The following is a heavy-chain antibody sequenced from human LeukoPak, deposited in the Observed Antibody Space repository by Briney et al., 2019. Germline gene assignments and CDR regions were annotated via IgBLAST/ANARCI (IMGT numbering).Heavy chain of an antibody. V-gene: IGHV3-23*01. CDR1: GFTFSSYA. Sequence: PGGSLRLACAASGFTFSSYAMTWVRQAPGKGLEWVSAFSATDGSAQYAESVKGRFTISRDNSKNTLFLQMNSLGAEDTAVYYCARVKIVAAGTGAFDVWGQGTLVTVSS. CDR2: FSATDGSA. J-gene: IGHJ3*01. D-gene: IGHD6-13*01. CDR3: ARVKIVAAGTGAFDV.